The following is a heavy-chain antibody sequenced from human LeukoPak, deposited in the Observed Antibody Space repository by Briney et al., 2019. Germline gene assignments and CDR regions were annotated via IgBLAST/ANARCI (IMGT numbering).Heavy chain of an antibody. CDR3: AKGYCSSTSCSLGLDY. V-gene: IGHV3-30*18. J-gene: IGHJ4*02. CDR1: GFTFSSYG. D-gene: IGHD2-2*01. Sequence: AGGSLRLSCAASGFTFSSYGMHWVRQAPGKGLEWVAVISYDGSNKYYADSVKGRFTISRDNSKNTLYLQMNSLRAEDTAVYYCAKGYCSSTSCSLGLDYWGQGTLVTVSS. CDR2: ISYDGSNK.